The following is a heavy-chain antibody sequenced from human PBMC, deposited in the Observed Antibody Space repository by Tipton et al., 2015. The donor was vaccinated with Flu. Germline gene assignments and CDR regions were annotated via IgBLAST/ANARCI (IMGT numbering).Heavy chain of an antibody. D-gene: IGHD3-9*01. CDR1: GDSVSSNSAA. CDR2: TYYRSKWYN. CDR3: ARDLAYYDILTGYQGYYYYGMDV. J-gene: IGHJ6*02. Sequence: GLVKPSQTLSLTCAISGDSVSSNSAAWNWIRQSPSRGLEWLGRTYYRSKWYNDYAVSVKSRITINPDTSKNQSSLQLNSVTPEDTAVYYCARDLAYYDILTGYQGYYYYGMDVWGQGP. V-gene: IGHV6-1*01.